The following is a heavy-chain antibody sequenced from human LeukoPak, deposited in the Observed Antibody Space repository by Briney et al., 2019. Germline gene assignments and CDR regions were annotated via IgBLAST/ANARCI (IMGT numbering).Heavy chain of an antibody. CDR2: IYYSGST. CDR3: ARSGRGSSGWRVFDY. Sequence: PSETLSLTCTVSGGSISSYYWSWIRQPPGKGLEWIGYIYYSGSTNYNPSLKSRVTISVDTSKNQFSLKLSSVTAADTAVYYCARSGRGSSGWRVFDYWGQGTLVTVSS. V-gene: IGHV4-59*08. CDR1: GGSISSYY. D-gene: IGHD6-19*01. J-gene: IGHJ4*02.